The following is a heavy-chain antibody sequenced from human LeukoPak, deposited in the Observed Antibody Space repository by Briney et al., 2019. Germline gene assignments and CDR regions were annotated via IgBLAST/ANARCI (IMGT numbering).Heavy chain of an antibody. Sequence: SQTLSLTCTVSGGSISSGGYYWSWIRQPPGKGLEWIGYIYYSGSTNYNPSLKSRVTISVDTSKNQFSLKLSSVTAADTAVYYCARDQNYYGMDVWGQGTTVTVSS. J-gene: IGHJ6*02. CDR2: IYYSGST. CDR3: ARDQNYYGMDV. V-gene: IGHV4-61*08. CDR1: GGSISSGGYY.